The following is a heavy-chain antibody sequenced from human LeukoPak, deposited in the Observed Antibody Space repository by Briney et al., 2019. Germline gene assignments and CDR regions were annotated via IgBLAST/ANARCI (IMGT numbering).Heavy chain of an antibody. CDR3: AKLAAAGTSVDY. Sequence: PSETLSLTCTVSGGSISSSSYYWGWIRQPPGKGLEWIGSIYYSGNTYYNPALKSRVTISVDASKKQFSLRLSSVTAADTAVYYCAKLAAAGTSVDYWGQGTLVTVSS. CDR1: GGSISSSSYY. J-gene: IGHJ4*02. D-gene: IGHD6-13*01. CDR2: IYYSGNT. V-gene: IGHV4-39*01.